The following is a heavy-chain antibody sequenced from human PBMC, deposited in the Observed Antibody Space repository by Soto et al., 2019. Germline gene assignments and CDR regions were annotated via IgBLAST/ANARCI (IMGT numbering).Heavy chain of an antibody. D-gene: IGHD3-22*01. CDR3: ARDRDSSGYDAFDI. Sequence: QVQLQESGPGLVKPSQTLSLTCTVSGGSISSGGYYWSWIRQHPGKGLEWIGYIYYSGSTYYNPSLKSRVTISVDTSKNQFSLKLSSVTAADTAVYYCARDRDSSGYDAFDIWGQGTMVTVSS. CDR2: IYYSGST. V-gene: IGHV4-31*03. J-gene: IGHJ3*02. CDR1: GGSISSGGYY.